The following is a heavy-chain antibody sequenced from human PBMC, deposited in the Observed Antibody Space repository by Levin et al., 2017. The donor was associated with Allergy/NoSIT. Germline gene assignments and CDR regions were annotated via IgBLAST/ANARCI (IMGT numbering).Heavy chain of an antibody. CDR1: GGTFSSYT. J-gene: IGHJ6*02. D-gene: IGHD1-7*01. Sequence: VASVKVSCKASGGTFSSYTISWVRQAPGQGLEWMGRIIPILGIANYAQKFQGRVTITADKSTSTAYMELSSLRSEDTAVYYCARVPCITGTTRCHYYYYGMDVWGQGTTVTVSS. V-gene: IGHV1-69*02. CDR3: ARVPCITGTTRCHYYYYGMDV. CDR2: IIPILGIA.